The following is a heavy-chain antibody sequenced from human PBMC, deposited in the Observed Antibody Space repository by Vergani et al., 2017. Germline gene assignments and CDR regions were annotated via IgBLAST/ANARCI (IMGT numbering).Heavy chain of an antibody. CDR3: AKHFRGWGIDY. Sequence: QVQLVESGGGVVQRGGSLRLSCATSGFTLSNYDMQWIRQRPGKGLEFVAFIQCDGSNQYYADSVKGRFTLSRDFSKNTLYLQMNSLRTDDTATYYCAKHFRGWGIDYWGQGTQVIVSS. D-gene: IGHD3-16*01. V-gene: IGHV3-30*02. J-gene: IGHJ4*02. CDR2: IQCDGSNQ. CDR1: GFTLSNYD.